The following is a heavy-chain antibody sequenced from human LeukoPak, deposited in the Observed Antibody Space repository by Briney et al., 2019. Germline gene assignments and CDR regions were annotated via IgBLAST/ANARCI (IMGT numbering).Heavy chain of an antibody. CDR3: TTDPYYDSLDGGDY. CDR1: GFTFSNAW. J-gene: IGHJ4*02. CDR2: IKSKTDGGTT. Sequence: GGSLRLSFAASGFTFSNAWMSWVRQAPGKGLEWVGRIKSKTDGGTTDYAAPVKGRFTISRDDSKNTLYLQMNSLKTEDTAVYYCTTDPYYDSLDGGDYWGQGTLVTVSS. D-gene: IGHD3-22*01. V-gene: IGHV3-15*01.